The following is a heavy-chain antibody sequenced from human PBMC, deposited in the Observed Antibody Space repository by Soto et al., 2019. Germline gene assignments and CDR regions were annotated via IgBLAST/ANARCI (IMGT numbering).Heavy chain of an antibody. J-gene: IGHJ6*02. CDR3: ARGQYYSSGSAATSDFYFGIDV. D-gene: IGHD3-10*01. Sequence: QLQLEQSGPEVKKPGSSVKVSCKASGRSFSSDGVSWVRQAPGQGLEWMGGIIPVFGNTKYVQRFQGRLTITSDKSTSTVYMEMSSLSSEDTAVYFCARGQYYSSGSAATSDFYFGIDVWGQGTTVIVSS. CDR2: IIPVFGNT. CDR1: GRSFSSDG. V-gene: IGHV1-69*06.